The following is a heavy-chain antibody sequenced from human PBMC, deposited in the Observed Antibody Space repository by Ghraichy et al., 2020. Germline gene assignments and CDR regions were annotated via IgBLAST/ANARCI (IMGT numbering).Heavy chain of an antibody. CDR1: GFTFSSYA. Sequence: GGSLRLSCAASGFTFSSYAMSWVRQAPGKGLEWVSAISGSGGSTYYADSVKGRFTISRDNSKNTLYLQMNSLRAEDTAVYYCAKISGNPWFYDSSGYHIPKGTGFDYWGQGTLVTVSS. CDR3: AKISGNPWFYDSSGYHIPKGTGFDY. J-gene: IGHJ4*02. V-gene: IGHV3-23*01. CDR2: ISGSGGST. D-gene: IGHD3-22*01.